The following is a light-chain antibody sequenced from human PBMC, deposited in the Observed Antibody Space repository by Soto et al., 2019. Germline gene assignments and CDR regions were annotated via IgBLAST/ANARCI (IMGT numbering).Light chain of an antibody. CDR1: QSVSSSY. J-gene: IGKJ5*01. CDR2: GVS. V-gene: IGKV3-20*01. CDR3: SPPIT. Sequence: EIVLTQSPGTLSLSPGERATLSCRASQSVSSSYLAWYQQKPGQAPRLLIYGVSSRATGIPDRFSGSGSGTDFTLTISRLEPEDFAVYVNSPPITFGQGTRLEIK.